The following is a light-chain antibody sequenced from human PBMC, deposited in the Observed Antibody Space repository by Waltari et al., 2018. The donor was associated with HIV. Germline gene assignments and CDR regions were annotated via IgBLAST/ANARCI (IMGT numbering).Light chain of an antibody. J-gene: IGLJ2*01. V-gene: IGLV3-25*03. Sequence: SYELTQPPSVSVSPGQTARITCSGDALAKQYAYWYQRTPGQAPVLVIYKDSERSSGIPERFSGSSSGTTVTLTISGVQAEDEADYYCQSADSSGTYLVIFGGGTKLTVL. CDR3: QSADSSGTYLVI. CDR1: ALAKQY. CDR2: KDS.